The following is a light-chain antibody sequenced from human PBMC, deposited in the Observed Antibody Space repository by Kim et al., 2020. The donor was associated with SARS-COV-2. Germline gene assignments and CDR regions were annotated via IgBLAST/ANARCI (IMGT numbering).Light chain of an antibody. CDR2: WAS. J-gene: IGKJ1*01. Sequence: DIVMTQSPDSLAVSLGERATINCKSSQSVLYASNNKHSLAWYQQKPGQPPKLLIYWASTREPGVPDRFSGSGSGTDFTLTISSLQAEDVAVYYCQQYFITPRTFGQGTKVDIK. CDR3: QQYFITPRT. CDR1: QSVLYASNNKHS. V-gene: IGKV4-1*01.